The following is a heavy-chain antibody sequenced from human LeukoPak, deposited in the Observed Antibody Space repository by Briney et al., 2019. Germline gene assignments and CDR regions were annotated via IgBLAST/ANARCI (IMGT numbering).Heavy chain of an antibody. CDR3: ARDVNYYDSSGYSH. D-gene: IGHD3-22*01. CDR2: ISYDGSNK. Sequence: GGSLRLSCAASGFTFNNYWMSWVRQAPGKGLEWVAVISYDGSNKYYADSVKGRFTISRDNSKNTLYLQMNSLRAEDTAVYYCARDVNYYDSSGYSHWGQGTLVTVSS. V-gene: IGHV3-30-3*01. CDR1: GFTFNNYW. J-gene: IGHJ4*02.